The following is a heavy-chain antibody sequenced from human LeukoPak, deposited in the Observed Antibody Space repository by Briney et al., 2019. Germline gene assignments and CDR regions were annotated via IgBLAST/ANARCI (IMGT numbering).Heavy chain of an antibody. J-gene: IGHJ4*02. D-gene: IGHD4-23*01. V-gene: IGHV3-48*04. CDR1: GFTFSSYG. CDR3: ARDMGTTVVTLGCFDY. Sequence: GGSLRLSCAASGFTFSSYGMHWVRQAPGKGLEWVSYISSSSSTIYYADSVKGRFTISRDNAKNSLYLQMNSLRAEDTAVYYCARDMGTTVVTLGCFDYWGQGTLVTVSS. CDR2: ISSSSSTI.